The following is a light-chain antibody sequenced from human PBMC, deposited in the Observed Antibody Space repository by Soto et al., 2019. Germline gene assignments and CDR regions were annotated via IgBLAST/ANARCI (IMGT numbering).Light chain of an antibody. CDR3: SSYAGSYTVV. Sequence: QSALTQPRSVSGSPGQSVTISCTGTSNDVGGYNFVSWYQQHPGKVPKLFIYDVSRRPSGVPDRFSGSKSGNTASLTISGLQAEDEADYYCSSYAGSYTVVFGRGTKLTVL. CDR2: DVS. V-gene: IGLV2-11*01. J-gene: IGLJ2*01. CDR1: SNDVGGYNF.